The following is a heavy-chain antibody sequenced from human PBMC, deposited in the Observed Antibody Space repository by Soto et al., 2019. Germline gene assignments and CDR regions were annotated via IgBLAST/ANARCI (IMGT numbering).Heavy chain of an antibody. J-gene: IGHJ4*02. Sequence: QVKLLQSGAEVKKPWASVKVSCKASGYTFTSYGISWVRQAPGQGLEWMGWISAYNGNTKYAQKLQGRVSMTTDTSTSTAYMELRSLRSDDTALYYCERDMGAQIVDYWGQGTLVTVSS. CDR1: GYTFTSYG. D-gene: IGHD1-26*01. CDR2: ISAYNGNT. CDR3: ERDMGAQIVDY. V-gene: IGHV1-18*01.